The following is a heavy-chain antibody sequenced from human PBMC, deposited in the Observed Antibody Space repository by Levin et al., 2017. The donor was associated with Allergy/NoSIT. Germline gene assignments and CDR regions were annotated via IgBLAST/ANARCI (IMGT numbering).Heavy chain of an antibody. CDR2: IRSKAYGGTT. V-gene: IGHV3-49*03. D-gene: IGHD2-2*02. CDR3: TRDPQLRYGPPRNSFGY. CDR1: GFTFGDYA. Sequence: GESLKISCTASGFTFGDYAMSWFRQAPGKGLEWVGFIRSKAYGGTTEYAASVKGRFTIPRDDSKSIAYLQMNSLKTEDTAVYYCTRDPQLRYGPPRNSFGYWSQGTLVTVSS. J-gene: IGHJ4*02.